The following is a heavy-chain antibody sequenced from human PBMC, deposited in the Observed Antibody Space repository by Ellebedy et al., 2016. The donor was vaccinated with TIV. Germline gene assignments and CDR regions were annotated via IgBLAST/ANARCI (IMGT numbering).Heavy chain of an antibody. V-gene: IGHV1-69*06. CDR2: IIPIFGTA. CDR1: GGTFSSYA. Sequence: SVKVSXXASGGTFSSYAISWVRQAPGQGLEWMGGIIPIFGTANYAQKFQGRVTITADKSTSTAYMELSSLRSEDTAVYYCARVGGIGCSGGSCFLPYPVHYYYYGMDVWGQGTTVTVSS. J-gene: IGHJ6*02. D-gene: IGHD2-15*01. CDR3: ARVGGIGCSGGSCFLPYPVHYYYYGMDV.